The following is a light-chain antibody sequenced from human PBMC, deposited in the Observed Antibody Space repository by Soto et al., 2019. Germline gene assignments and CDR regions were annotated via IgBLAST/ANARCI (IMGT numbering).Light chain of an antibody. CDR2: AAS. J-gene: IGKJ1*01. CDR3: QQSFRTPRT. Sequence: DIQMXQSPSSLSAXVXXRVTITCRASQSISSYLNWYQQKPGKAPNLLIYAASRLQSGVPSRFSGSASGTYFTLTISSLQREDFATYYCQQSFRTPRTFGQGTKVEFK. CDR1: QSISSY. V-gene: IGKV1-39*01.